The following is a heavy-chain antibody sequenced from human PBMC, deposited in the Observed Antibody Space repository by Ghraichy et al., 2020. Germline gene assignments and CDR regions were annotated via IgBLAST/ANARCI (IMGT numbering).Heavy chain of an antibody. D-gene: IGHD1/OR15-1a*01. V-gene: IGHV4-61*01. CDR2: ISYTGST. CDR1: GGPVSGSVTSSSYY. CDR3: ARTQGFSWNNVVPRYMGYYCDY. Sequence: SETLSLTCTVSGGPVSGSVTSSSYYWSWIRQPPGKGLEWIGYISYTGSTNYNPSLKSRATISIDTSKNQFSLKVTSVIAADTAVDYCARTQGFSWNNVVPRYMGYYCDYWGQGTPVTASS. J-gene: IGHJ4*02.